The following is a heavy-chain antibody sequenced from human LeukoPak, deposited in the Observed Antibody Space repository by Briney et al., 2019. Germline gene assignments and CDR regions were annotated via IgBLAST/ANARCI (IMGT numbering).Heavy chain of an antibody. D-gene: IGHD2-21*01. J-gene: IGHJ5*02. CDR2: INPNSGGT. CDR1: GYSFTDYY. V-gene: IGHV1-2*02. Sequence: ASVNVSCKTSGYSFTDYYMHWVGQAPGQGLEWMGWINPNSGGTSSAQKFQGRVTMTRDTSISTVYMEVSWLTSADTAIYYCARADRLHGGPYLIGPWGQGTLVTVSS. CDR3: ARADRLHGGPYLIGP.